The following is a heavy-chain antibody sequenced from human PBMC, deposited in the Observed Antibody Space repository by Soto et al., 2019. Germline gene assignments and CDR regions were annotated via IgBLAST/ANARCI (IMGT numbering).Heavy chain of an antibody. J-gene: IGHJ4*02. CDR2: ISYDGSNK. CDR3: AKDLAPIYGGNGGGDY. CDR1: GFTFSSYG. V-gene: IGHV3-30*18. D-gene: IGHD4-17*01. Sequence: QVQLVESGGGVVQPGRSLRLSCAASGFTFSSYGMHWVRQAPGKGLEWVAVISYDGSNKYYADSVKGRFTISRDNSKNRLYLQMNSMRAEGTAVYYCAKDLAPIYGGNGGGDYWGQGTLVTVSS.